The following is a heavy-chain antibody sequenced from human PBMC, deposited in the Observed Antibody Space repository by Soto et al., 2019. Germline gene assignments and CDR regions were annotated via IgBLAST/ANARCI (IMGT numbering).Heavy chain of an antibody. CDR2: MNPNSGNT. D-gene: IGHD6-13*01. Sequence: QVQLVQSGAEVKKPGASVKVSCKASGYTFTSYDINWVRQATGQGLEWMGWMNPNSGNTGYAQKFQGRVTMTRNTAISTAYTALSSMRSEDTAVYSCARGLAAAGTGFDPWGQGTLVTVSS. CDR1: GYTFTSYD. CDR3: ARGLAAAGTGFDP. J-gene: IGHJ5*02. V-gene: IGHV1-8*01.